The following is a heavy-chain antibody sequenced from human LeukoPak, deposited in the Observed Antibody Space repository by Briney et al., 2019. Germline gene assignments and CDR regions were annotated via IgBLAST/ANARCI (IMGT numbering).Heavy chain of an antibody. CDR2: IYYSGST. V-gene: IGHV4-59*11. J-gene: IGHJ5*01. CDR3: AREVAVIRGIRNWFDS. Sequence: SETLSLTCTVSGGSISSHYWSWIRQPPGKGLEWIGCIYYSGSTNYNPSLKSRVTISVDTSKNQFSLHLDSVTPEDTAVYYCAREVAVIRGIRNWFDSWGPGILVTVSA. D-gene: IGHD3-10*01. CDR1: GGSISSHY.